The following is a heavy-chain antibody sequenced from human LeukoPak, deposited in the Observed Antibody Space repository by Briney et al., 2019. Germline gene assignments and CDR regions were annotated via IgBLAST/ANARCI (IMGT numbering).Heavy chain of an antibody. CDR3: ARERSHYYGMDV. CDR1: GGSISSGSYY. CDR2: IYTSRST. V-gene: IGHV4-61*02. J-gene: IGHJ6*02. Sequence: SETLSLTCTVSGGSISSGSYYWSWIRQPAGKGLEWIGRIYTSRSTNYNPSLKSRVTISVDTSKNQFSLKLSSVTAADTAVYYCARERSHYYGMDVWGQGTTVTVSS. D-gene: IGHD3-10*01.